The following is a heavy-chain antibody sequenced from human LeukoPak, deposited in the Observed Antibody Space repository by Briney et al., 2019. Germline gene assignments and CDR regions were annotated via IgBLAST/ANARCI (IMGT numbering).Heavy chain of an antibody. D-gene: IGHD3-10*01. CDR1: GGSISSSSYY. J-gene: IGHJ6*02. CDR3: ARDSPLWFGDPYYYYGMDV. CDR2: IYYSGST. Sequence: SETLSLTCTVSGGSISSSSYYWGWIRQPPGKGLEWIGSIYYSGSTYYNPSLKSRVTISVDTSKNQFSLKLSSVTAADTAVYYCARDSPLWFGDPYYYYGMDVWGQGTTVTVSS. V-gene: IGHV4-39*07.